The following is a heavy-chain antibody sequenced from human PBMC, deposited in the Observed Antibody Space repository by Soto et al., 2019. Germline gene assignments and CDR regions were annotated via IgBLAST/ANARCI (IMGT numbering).Heavy chain of an antibody. CDR1: GGSISSGGYS. CDR3: AREVSSSSYYYFDY. V-gene: IGHV4-30-2*01. D-gene: IGHD6-6*01. CDR2: IYHSGST. J-gene: IGHJ4*02. Sequence: SETLSLTCAVSGGSISSGGYSWSWIRQPPGKGLEWIGYIYHSGSTYYNPSLKSRVTISVDRSKNQFSLKLSSVTAADTAVYYCAREVSSSSYYYFDYWGQGTLVTVSS.